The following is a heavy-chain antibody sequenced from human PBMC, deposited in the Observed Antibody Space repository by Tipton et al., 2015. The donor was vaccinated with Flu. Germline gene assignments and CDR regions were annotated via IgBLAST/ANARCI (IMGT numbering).Heavy chain of an antibody. CDR2: IHQSGAT. J-gene: IGHJ5*02. D-gene: IGHD2-21*02. CDR3: ARLRRVTAISTYNWFDP. CDR1: GGSFSGYY. Sequence: TLSLTCAVHGGSFSGYYWSWVRQPPGKGLEWIGDIHQSGATNYNPSLKSRVTISADTSKSQFSLKLRSVTAADTAVYYCARLRRVTAISTYNWFDPWGQGTLVTVSS. V-gene: IGHV4-34*01.